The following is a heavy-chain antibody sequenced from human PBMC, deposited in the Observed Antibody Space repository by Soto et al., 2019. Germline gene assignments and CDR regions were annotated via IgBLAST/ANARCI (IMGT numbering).Heavy chain of an antibody. CDR1: GGTFSSYA. J-gene: IGHJ6*02. D-gene: IGHD3-10*01. Sequence: ASVKVSCKASGGTFSSYAISWVRQAPGQGLEWMGGIIPIFGTANYAQKFQGRVTITADESTSTAYMELSSLRSEDTAVYYCASQISGVRYYYYYGMDVWGQGTTVTVSS. CDR3: ASQISGVRYYYYYGMDV. CDR2: IIPIFGTA. V-gene: IGHV1-69*13.